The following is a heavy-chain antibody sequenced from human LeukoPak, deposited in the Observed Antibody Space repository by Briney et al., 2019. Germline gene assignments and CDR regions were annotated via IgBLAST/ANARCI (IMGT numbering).Heavy chain of an antibody. CDR2: INPNSGGT. D-gene: IGHD4-17*01. CDR1: GYTFTGYY. V-gene: IGHV1-2*02. Sequence: ASVKVSCKASGYTFTGYYMHWVRQAPGQGLEWMGWINPNSGGTNYAQKFQGRVTMTRDTSISTAYMELSRLRSDDTAVYYCARAGDDYGDYGGFNWFDPWGQGTLVTVSS. CDR3: ARAGDDYGDYGGFNWFDP. J-gene: IGHJ5*02.